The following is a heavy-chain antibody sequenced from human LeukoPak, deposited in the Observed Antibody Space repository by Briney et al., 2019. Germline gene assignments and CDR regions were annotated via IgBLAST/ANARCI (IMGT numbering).Heavy chain of an antibody. V-gene: IGHV3-11*05. CDR1: GFTFSDYY. Sequence: KSGGSLRLSCAASGFTFSDYYMNWIRQAPGRGLEWVSYISGSTSYTNYADSVKGRFTISRDNSKNTLSLQMNSLRAEDTAIYYCAKDRVYQWELLWHVDLWGRGTLVTVSS. CDR3: AKDRVYQWELLWHVDL. D-gene: IGHD1-26*01. CDR2: ISGSTSYT. J-gene: IGHJ2*01.